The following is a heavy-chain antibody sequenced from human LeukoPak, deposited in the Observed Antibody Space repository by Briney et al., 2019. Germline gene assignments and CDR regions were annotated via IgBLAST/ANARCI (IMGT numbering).Heavy chain of an antibody. CDR3: AELGITMIGGV. D-gene: IGHD3-10*02. J-gene: IGHJ6*04. CDR2: ISSSGSTI. V-gene: IGHV3-48*03. CDR1: GFTFSSYE. Sequence: WGSLRLSCAASGFTFSSYEMNWVRQAPGKGLEWVSYISSSGSTIYYADSVKGRFTISRDNAKNSLYLQMNSLRAEDTAVYYCAELGITMIGGVWGKGTTVTISS.